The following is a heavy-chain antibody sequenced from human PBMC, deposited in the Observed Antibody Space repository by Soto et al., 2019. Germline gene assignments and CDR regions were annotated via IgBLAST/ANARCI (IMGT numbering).Heavy chain of an antibody. D-gene: IGHD6-19*01. Sequence: SETLSLTCAVSGGSISSSNWWSWVRQPPGKGLEWIGEIYHSGSTNYNPSLKSRVTISVDKSKNQFSLKLSSVTAADTAVYYCARVLAVAGKYYYYCGMDVWGQGTTVTVSS. CDR3: ARVLAVAGKYYYYCGMDV. V-gene: IGHV4-4*02. J-gene: IGHJ6*02. CDR1: GGSISSSNW. CDR2: IYHSGST.